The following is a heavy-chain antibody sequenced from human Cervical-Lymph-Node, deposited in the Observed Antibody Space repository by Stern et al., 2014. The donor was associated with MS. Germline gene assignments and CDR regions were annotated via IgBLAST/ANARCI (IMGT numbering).Heavy chain of an antibody. CDR1: GFTFGSYT. D-gene: IGHD1-26*01. CDR3: ATGRHGLGTVIGATSFK. CDR2: ITSSSTHI. Sequence: EVQLVESGGGLVKPGGSLRLSCAASGFTFGSYTMDWVRQAPGKGLEWVSSITSSSTHIYYVDSVKGRFTISRDNAKNSLYLQMNSLRDEDTAVYFCATGRHGLGTVIGATSFKWGQGTLVTVSS. V-gene: IGHV3-21*01. J-gene: IGHJ4*02.